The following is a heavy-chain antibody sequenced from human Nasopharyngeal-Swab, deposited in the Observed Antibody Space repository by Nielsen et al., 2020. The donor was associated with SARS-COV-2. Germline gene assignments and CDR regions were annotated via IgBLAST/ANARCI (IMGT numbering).Heavy chain of an antibody. CDR3: TTDFYFDY. CDR1: GFIFSASA. V-gene: IGHV3-73*01. J-gene: IGHJ4*02. Sequence: GASLKISCAASGFIFSASAIHWVRQASGKGLEWVGRIGDKDHNYATTYGASVQGRFTISRDDSKNTAFLQMDSLKTEDTAFYYCTTDFYFDYWGQGTLVTVSS. CDR2: IGDKDHNYAT.